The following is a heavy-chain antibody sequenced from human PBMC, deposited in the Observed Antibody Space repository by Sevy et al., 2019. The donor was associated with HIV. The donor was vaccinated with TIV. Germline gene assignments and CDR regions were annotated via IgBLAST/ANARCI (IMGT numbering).Heavy chain of an antibody. J-gene: IGHJ4*02. CDR2: IILRPGIA. Sequence: ASVKVSCKASGGSLSDYGMNWVREAPGQGLEWMGGIILRPGIASYLPKFEEKVTVTADESTSTVYMEVRTLRFEDTGVYFCASVRPCGGDCYFFDSWGQGTLVTVSS. D-gene: IGHD2-21*02. CDR3: ASVRPCGGDCYFFDS. CDR1: GGSLSDYG. V-gene: IGHV1-69*10.